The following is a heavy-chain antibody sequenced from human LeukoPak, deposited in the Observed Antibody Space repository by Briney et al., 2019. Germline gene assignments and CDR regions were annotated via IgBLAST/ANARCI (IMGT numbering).Heavy chain of an antibody. V-gene: IGHV3-30*02. CDR1: GFTFSSYG. CDR2: IRYDGSNK. CDR3: AKIYSNYPYYYYMDV. J-gene: IGHJ6*03. D-gene: IGHD4-11*01. Sequence: GGSLRLSCAASGFTFSSYGMHWVRQAPGKGLEWVAFIRYDGSNKYYADSVKGRFTISRDNSKNTLYLQMNSLRAEDTAVYYCAKIYSNYPYYYYMDVWAKGPRSPSP.